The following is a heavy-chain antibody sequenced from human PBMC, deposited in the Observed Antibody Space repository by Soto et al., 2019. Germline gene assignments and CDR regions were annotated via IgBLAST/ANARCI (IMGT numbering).Heavy chain of an antibody. V-gene: IGHV1-58*01. J-gene: IGHJ4*02. D-gene: IGHD3-10*01. CDR1: GFTFTSSA. Sequence: QMQLVQSGPEVKKPGTSVKVSCKASGFTFTSSAVQWVRQARGQRLEWIGWIVVGSGNTNYAQKFQERVTITRDMFTSTAYMELSSLRSEDTAVYYCAAEGGVRGVISPYYFDYWGQGTLVTVSS. CDR2: IVVGSGNT. CDR3: AAEGGVRGVISPYYFDY.